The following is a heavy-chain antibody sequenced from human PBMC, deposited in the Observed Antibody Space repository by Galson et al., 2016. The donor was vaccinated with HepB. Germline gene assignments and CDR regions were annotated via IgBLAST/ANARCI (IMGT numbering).Heavy chain of an antibody. CDR2: ISYDGSNQ. CDR1: GFTFSKYA. D-gene: IGHD3-22*01. J-gene: IGHJ4*02. Sequence: SLRLSCAASGFTFSKYAMHWVRQTPGKGLEWVAIISYDGSNQYYADSVKGRFTISRDNSQNALYLQMNSLRAEDTALYYCAKPYYEPREMPDYWGQGTLVTVSS. CDR3: AKPYYEPREMPDY. V-gene: IGHV3-30*18.